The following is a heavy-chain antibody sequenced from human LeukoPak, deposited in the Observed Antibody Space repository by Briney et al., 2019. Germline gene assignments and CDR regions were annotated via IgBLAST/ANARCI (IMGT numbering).Heavy chain of an antibody. Sequence: ASVKVSCKASGGTFSGYAINWLRQAPGQGLEWIGGIIPIFATPDYAQKFRGRVSITTDESTSTAYMELSSLRSEDTALYYCARGPLYYDLSTGYPPSEMYYFDYWGQGTLVTVSS. CDR3: ARGPLYYDLSTGYPPSEMYYFDY. V-gene: IGHV1-69*05. CDR1: GGTFSGYA. J-gene: IGHJ4*02. D-gene: IGHD3-9*01. CDR2: IIPIFATP.